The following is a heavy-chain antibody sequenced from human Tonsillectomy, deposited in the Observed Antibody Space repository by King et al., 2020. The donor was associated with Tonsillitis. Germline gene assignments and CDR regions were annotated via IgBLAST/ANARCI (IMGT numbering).Heavy chain of an antibody. CDR1: GGTFNNYG. CDR2: IIPIFGAT. CDR3: ARRGIINYGMDV. J-gene: IGHJ6*02. D-gene: IGHD2-15*01. Sequence: QLVQSGAEVKKPGSSLKVSCKASGGTFNNYGISWVRQAPGQGLEWMGGIIPIFGATNYAQKFQGRVTITADESTRTAYMELSSLRSDDTAVYYCARRGIINYGMDVWRQGTTVIVSS. V-gene: IGHV1-69*01.